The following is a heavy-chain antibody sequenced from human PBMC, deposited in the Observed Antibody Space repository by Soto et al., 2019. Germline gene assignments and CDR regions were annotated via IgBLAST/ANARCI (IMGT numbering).Heavy chain of an antibody. CDR3: ARDGTYCSSTSCYTRFFDP. CDR2: IYYSGST. CDR1: GGSISSYY. V-gene: IGHV4-59*01. Sequence: TLSLTCTVSGGSISSYYWSWIRQPPGKGLEWIGYIYYSGSTNYNPSLKSRVTISVDTSKNQFSLKLSSVTAADTAVYYCARDGTYCSSTSCYTRFFDPWGQGTLVTVSS. D-gene: IGHD2-2*02. J-gene: IGHJ5*02.